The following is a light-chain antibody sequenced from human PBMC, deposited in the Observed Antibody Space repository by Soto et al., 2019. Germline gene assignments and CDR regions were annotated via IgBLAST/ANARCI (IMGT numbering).Light chain of an antibody. Sequence: EIVMTQSPATLSVSPGERATLSCRASQSVRSNLAWYQQKPGQAPRLLIYGASTRATGFPARFSGSGSGTEFTLTISSLQSEDFAVYYCQQYNIWPRSFGGGTKVEI. J-gene: IGKJ4*01. CDR1: QSVRSN. CDR3: QQYNIWPRS. CDR2: GAS. V-gene: IGKV3-15*01.